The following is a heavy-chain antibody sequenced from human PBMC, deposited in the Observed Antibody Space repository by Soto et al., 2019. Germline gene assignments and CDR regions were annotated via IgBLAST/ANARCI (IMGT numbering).Heavy chain of an antibody. Sequence: QVQLVESGGGVVQPGTSLTLSCGTSGFTFNSYCMHWLRQAPGKGLEWVAVLWYEGTTKHYADSVKGRFAVSRDSYKNTLYLQMNSLRLDDAAVYYCARGGRPDWLHFDYLGQGVLVSVSS. D-gene: IGHD3-9*01. CDR2: LWYEGTTK. V-gene: IGHV3-33*08. CDR1: GFTFNSYC. J-gene: IGHJ4*02. CDR3: ARGGRPDWLHFDY.